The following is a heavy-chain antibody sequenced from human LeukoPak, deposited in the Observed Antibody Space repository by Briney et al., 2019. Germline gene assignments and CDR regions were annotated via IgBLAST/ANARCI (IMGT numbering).Heavy chain of an antibody. CDR1: GGSISSHY. Sequence: SETLSLTCSVSGGSISSHYWSWIRQPPGKGLEWIGYIYYSGSTKYNPSLKSRVTISVDTSKNQFSLKLSSVTAADTAVYYCARLGHNYYASSALSPIAYWGQGTLVTVSS. CDR2: IYYSGST. D-gene: IGHD3-22*01. V-gene: IGHV4-59*11. CDR3: ARLGHNYYASSALSPIAY. J-gene: IGHJ4*02.